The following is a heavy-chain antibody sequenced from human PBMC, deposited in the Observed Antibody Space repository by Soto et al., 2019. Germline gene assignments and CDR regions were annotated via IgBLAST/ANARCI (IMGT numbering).Heavy chain of an antibody. CDR2: ISGSGGST. CDR3: AKALEDYGDYHPFDY. D-gene: IGHD4-17*01. J-gene: IGHJ4*02. V-gene: IGHV3-23*01. CDR1: GCTFSSYA. Sequence: EVQLLESGGGLVQPGGSLRLSCAASGCTFSSYAMSLVRQAPGKGLEWVSAISGSGGSTYYADSVKGRFTISRDNSKNTLYLQMNSLRAEDTAVYYCAKALEDYGDYHPFDYWGQGTLVTVSS.